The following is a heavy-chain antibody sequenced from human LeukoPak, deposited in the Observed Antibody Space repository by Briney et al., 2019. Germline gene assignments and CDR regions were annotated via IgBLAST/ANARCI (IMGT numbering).Heavy chain of an antibody. J-gene: IGHJ4*02. CDR3: ARVAAAGNYYFDY. CDR2: IYYSGST. CDR1: GGSISSYY. V-gene: IGHV4-59*12. D-gene: IGHD6-13*01. Sequence: SETLSLTCTVSGGSISSYYWSWIRQPPGKGLEWIGYIYYSGSTNYNPSLKSRVTISVDTSKNQFSLKLSSVTAADTAVYFCARVAAAGNYYFDYWGQGTLVTISS.